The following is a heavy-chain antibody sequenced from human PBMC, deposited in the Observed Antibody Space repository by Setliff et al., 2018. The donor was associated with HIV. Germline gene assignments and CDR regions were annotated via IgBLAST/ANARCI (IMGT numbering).Heavy chain of an antibody. V-gene: IGHV4-34*12. D-gene: IGHD3-16*01. CDR2: IVDSGAT. Sequence: SETLSLTCDVYGGSLDNYYWTWMRQAPGKGLEWIGEIVDSGATFYNSSLQSRVTISLDTPRKRFSLKLRSVTAADSAVYYCARARSCSGGTCLIYYYYYYGMDVWGQGTTVTVSS. J-gene: IGHJ6*02. CDR3: ARARSCSGGTCLIYYYYYYGMDV. CDR1: GGSLDNYY.